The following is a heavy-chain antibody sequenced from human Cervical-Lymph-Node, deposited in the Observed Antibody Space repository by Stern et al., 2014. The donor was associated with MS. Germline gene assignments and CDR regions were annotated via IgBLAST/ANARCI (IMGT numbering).Heavy chain of an antibody. D-gene: IGHD2-21*01. Sequence: QVQLVQSGAEVKKPGSSVKVSCKASGGSLSNHALSWVRQAPGQGLEWMGGITPFSGTPTYAQRFQGIVTIIADRATSAVYLERTSLRSDDTAVYYCARGATVVIPLDDWGQGTLVTVAS. J-gene: IGHJ4*02. CDR1: GGSLSNHA. CDR2: ITPFSGTP. V-gene: IGHV1-69*14. CDR3: ARGATVVIPLDD.